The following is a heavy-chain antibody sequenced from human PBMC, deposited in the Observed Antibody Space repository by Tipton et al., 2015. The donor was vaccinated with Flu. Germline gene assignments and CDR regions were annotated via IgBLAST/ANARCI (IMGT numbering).Heavy chain of an antibody. CDR2: IYYSGST. CDR1: GGSISSYY. J-gene: IGHJ4*02. Sequence: TLSLTCTVSGGSISSYYWSWIRQPPGKGLEWIGYIYYSGSTNYNPSLKSRVTISVDTSKNRFSLKLSSVTAADTAVYYCARDLGSSGSFDYWGQGTLVTVSS. V-gene: IGHV4-59*01. D-gene: IGHD6-13*01. CDR3: ARDLGSSGSFDY.